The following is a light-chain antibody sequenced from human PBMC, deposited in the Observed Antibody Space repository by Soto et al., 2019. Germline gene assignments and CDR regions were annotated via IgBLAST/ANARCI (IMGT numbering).Light chain of an antibody. Sequence: EIVMTQSPATLSVSAGERATLSCRASQNINSNLAWYQQKPGQAPRLLIFGASTRATGIPARFSGSGSGTEFTLTISSLQSEDFAVYYCQQCDNWPRTFGQGTKVEMK. V-gene: IGKV3-15*01. CDR2: GAS. J-gene: IGKJ1*01. CDR3: QQCDNWPRT. CDR1: QNINSN.